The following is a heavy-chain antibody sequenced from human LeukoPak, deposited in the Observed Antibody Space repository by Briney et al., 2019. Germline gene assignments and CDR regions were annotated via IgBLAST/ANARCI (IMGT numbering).Heavy chain of an antibody. CDR2: IYYSGST. Sequence: SETLSLTCTVSGGSISSYYWSWIRQPPGKGLEWIGYIYYSGSTNYNPSLKSRVTISVDTSKNQFSLKLSSVTAADTAVYYCAGGSDYDFWSGYLDYWGQGTLVTVSS. J-gene: IGHJ4*02. D-gene: IGHD3-3*01. CDR1: GGSISSYY. V-gene: IGHV4-59*12. CDR3: AGGSDYDFWSGYLDY.